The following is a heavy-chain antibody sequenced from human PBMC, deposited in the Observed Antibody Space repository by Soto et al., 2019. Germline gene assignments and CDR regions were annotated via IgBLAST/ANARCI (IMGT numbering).Heavy chain of an antibody. J-gene: IGHJ1*01. Sequence: QVQQLESGPGLVKPWDTLSLTCTVSGSYVSDFSWSWIRQPAGKGLEWIGRITVNGITQYSPSVRSRVTMSIDTSRNQFSVNLQSATAADTALYYCARESGENWTYEAHWGQGTMVTFSS. CDR2: ITVNGIT. V-gene: IGHV4-4*07. CDR3: ARESGENWTYEAH. D-gene: IGHD1-7*01. CDR1: GSYVSDFS.